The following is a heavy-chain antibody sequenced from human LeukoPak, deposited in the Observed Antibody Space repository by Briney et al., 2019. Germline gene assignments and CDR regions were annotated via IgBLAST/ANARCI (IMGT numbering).Heavy chain of an antibody. J-gene: IGHJ4*02. CDR1: LFTVRSNY. Sequence: VGSLRLSYAPSLFTVRSNYMSWVRQAPGEGLEWASVIYSGGSTYYADYVKGRFTISRDNSKNTLYLQMNSLRAEDTAVYYCARGHSSSWYYFDYWGQGTLVTVSS. CDR2: IYSGGST. V-gene: IGHV3-66*02. CDR3: ARGHSSSWYYFDY. D-gene: IGHD6-13*01.